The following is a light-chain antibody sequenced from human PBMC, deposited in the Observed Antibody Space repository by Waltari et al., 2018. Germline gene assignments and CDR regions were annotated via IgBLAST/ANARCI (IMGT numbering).Light chain of an antibody. CDR1: SGSLSTTPH. J-gene: IGLJ3*02. CDR3: SIYMGSGIWV. CDR2: KAS. V-gene: IGLV8-61*01. Sequence: QTVVTQEPSLSVSPGGTVTLTCVLSSGSLSTTPHAPWYQQTPGQAPRTLVYKASSRSSGVPDRFSGTSLGNKAALTITGAQPEDESDYYCSIYMGSGIWVFGGGTKLTVL.